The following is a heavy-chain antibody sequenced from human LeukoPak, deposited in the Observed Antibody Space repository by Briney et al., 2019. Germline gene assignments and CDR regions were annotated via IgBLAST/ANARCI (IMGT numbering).Heavy chain of an antibody. Sequence: GGSLRLSCAASGFTFTRYWMHWVRQAPGKGPVWVARINSDGSSTSYADSVKGRFTISRDNAKNTLYLQMNSLRAEDTAVYYCTDLSTGDAFDIWGQGTMVTVSS. D-gene: IGHD1-1*01. V-gene: IGHV3-74*01. CDR2: INSDGSST. CDR3: TDLSTGDAFDI. CDR1: GFTFTRYW. J-gene: IGHJ3*02.